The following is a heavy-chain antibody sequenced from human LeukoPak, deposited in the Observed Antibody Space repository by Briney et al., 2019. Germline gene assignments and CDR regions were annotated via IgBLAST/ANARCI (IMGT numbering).Heavy chain of an antibody. CDR2: ISSSSSYT. V-gene: IGHV3-11*06. CDR3: ARAKTVTTLYFDY. CDR1: GFTFSDYY. J-gene: IGHJ4*02. D-gene: IGHD4-17*01. Sequence: GGSLRLSCAASGFTFSDYYMSWIRQAPGKGLEWVSYISSSSSYTNYADSVKGRFTISRDNAKDSLYLQMNSLRAEGTAVYYCARAKTVTTLYFDYWGQGTLVTVSS.